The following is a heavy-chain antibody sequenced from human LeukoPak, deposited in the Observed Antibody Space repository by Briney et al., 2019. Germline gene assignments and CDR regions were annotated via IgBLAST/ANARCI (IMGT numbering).Heavy chain of an antibody. CDR3: ARLRSYYYYMDV. Sequence: SGTLSLTCAVSGASITTSNWWSWVRQSPGKGLEWIGEIHHSGSTNYNPSLKSRVTISVDTSKNQFSLKLSSVTAADTAVYYCARLRSYYYYMDVWGKGTTVTVSS. V-gene: IGHV4-4*02. CDR1: GASITTSNW. D-gene: IGHD4-17*01. J-gene: IGHJ6*03. CDR2: IHHSGST.